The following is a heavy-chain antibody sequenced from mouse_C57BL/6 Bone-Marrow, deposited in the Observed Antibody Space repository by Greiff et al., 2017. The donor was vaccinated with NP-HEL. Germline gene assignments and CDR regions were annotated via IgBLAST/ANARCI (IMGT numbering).Heavy chain of an antibody. J-gene: IGHJ1*03. Sequence: QVHVKQPGADLVKPGASVKLSCKASGYTFTSYWMHWVKQRPGRGLEWIGRIDPNSGGTKFNEKFKTKATLTVDKPSSTAYMQLSSLTSEDSAVYYCARYDYGSRGWYFDVWGTGTTVTVSS. D-gene: IGHD1-1*01. CDR1: GYTFTSYW. CDR3: ARYDYGSRGWYFDV. V-gene: IGHV1-72*01. CDR2: IDPNSGGT.